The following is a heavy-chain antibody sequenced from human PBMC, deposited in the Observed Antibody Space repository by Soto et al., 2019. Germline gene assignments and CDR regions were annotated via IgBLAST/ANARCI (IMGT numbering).Heavy chain of an antibody. CDR1: GFTFSNYG. Sequence: QVQLVESGGGIVQPGNSLRLSCAASGFTFSNYGMQWFRQAPDKGLEWVAVVSWDGAAEYYADSVKGRFTISRDNSGDTLSLQRNSLRPEDTAVYYCVKEATVKAAHHFDSWGQGTLVTVST. CDR2: VSWDGAAE. J-gene: IGHJ4*02. CDR3: VKEATVKAAHHFDS. V-gene: IGHV3-30*18. D-gene: IGHD4-4*01.